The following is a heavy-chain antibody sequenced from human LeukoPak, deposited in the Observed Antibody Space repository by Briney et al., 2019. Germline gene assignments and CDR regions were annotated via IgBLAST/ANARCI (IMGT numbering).Heavy chain of an antibody. CDR1: GYILTRNW. CDR3: ARLDGSGSYPPYFDY. D-gene: IGHD1-26*01. V-gene: IGHV5-51*01. J-gene: IGHJ4*02. CDR2: AYPGDSGT. Sequence: GESLKISCKISGYILTRNWIGWVRQVPGKGLEWMGLAYPGDSGTKYSPSFQGQVTFSVDKSIRIAYLQWTSLKASDTAMYYCARLDGSGSYPPYFDYWGQGTLVTVSS.